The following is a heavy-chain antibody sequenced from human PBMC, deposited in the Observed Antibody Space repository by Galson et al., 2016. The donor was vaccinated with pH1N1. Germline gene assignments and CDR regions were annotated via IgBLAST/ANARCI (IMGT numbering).Heavy chain of an antibody. CDR2: VYPGDSDT. CDR1: ASSFTSYW. CDR3: ARLRGGITVVREVYFDL. D-gene: IGHD3-10*01. V-gene: IGHV5-51*01. Sequence: QSGAEVTEPGESLTISCKGSASSFTSYWISWVRQMPGKGLEWMGIVYPGDSDTRYSPSFRGLFTFSADKSIGTAYLQWSSLEASDTAIYYCARLRGGITVVREVYFDLWGQGTLLIVSS. J-gene: IGHJ4*02.